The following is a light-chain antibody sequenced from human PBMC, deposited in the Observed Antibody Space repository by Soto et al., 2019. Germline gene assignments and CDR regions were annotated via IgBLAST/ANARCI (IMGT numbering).Light chain of an antibody. CDR3: QQYSSYPVT. J-gene: IGKJ1*01. CDR1: QGINTA. CDR2: DAS. V-gene: IGKV1-13*02. Sequence: AIQLTQSPSSLSASVGDRVTITCRASQGINTALAWYQQKPGKAPNLLIYDASSLESGVPSRFSGSGSGTDFTLTISSLQHEDFATYYCQQYSSYPVTFGQGTKVDIK.